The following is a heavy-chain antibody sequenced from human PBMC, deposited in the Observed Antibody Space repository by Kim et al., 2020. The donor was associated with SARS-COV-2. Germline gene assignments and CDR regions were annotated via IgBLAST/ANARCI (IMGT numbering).Heavy chain of an antibody. CDR1: GFTVSSNY. J-gene: IGHJ6*02. Sequence: GGSLRLSCAASGFTVSSNYMSWVRQAPGKGLEWVSVIYSGGSTYYADSVKGRFTISRHNSKNTLYLQMNSLRAEDTAVYYCAREPPPGPPSYYYGMDVWGQGTTVTVSS. V-gene: IGHV3-53*04. CDR3: AREPPPGPPSYYYGMDV. CDR2: IYSGGST.